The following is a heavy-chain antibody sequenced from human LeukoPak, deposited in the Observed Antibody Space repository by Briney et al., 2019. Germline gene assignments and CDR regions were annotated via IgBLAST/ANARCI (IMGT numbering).Heavy chain of an antibody. CDR1: GFTFSSYA. CDR2: ISGSGGST. V-gene: IGHV3-23*01. CDR3: SAGDTYYYDSTGYREGVYYFDY. Sequence: GGSLRLSCAASGFTFSSYAMSWVRQAPGKGLEWVSAISGSGGSTYYADSVKGRFTISRDNSKNTLYLQMNSLRAEDTAVYYCSAGDTYYYDSTGYREGVYYFDYWGQGTLVTVSS. D-gene: IGHD3-22*01. J-gene: IGHJ4*02.